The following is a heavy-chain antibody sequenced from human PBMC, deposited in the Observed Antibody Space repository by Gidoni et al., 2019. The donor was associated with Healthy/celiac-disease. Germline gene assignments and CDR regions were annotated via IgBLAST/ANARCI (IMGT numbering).Heavy chain of an antibody. CDR1: GFTFSSYS. CDR2: ISSSSSYI. CDR3: ARDDHYCTNGVCYPSSLDY. Sequence: EVQLVESGGGLVKPGGSLRLSCAASGFTFSSYSMNWVRQAPGKGLEWVSSISSSSSYIYYADSVKGRFTISRDNAKNSLYLQRNSLRAEDTAVYYCARDDHYCTNGVCYPSSLDYWGQGTLVTVSS. D-gene: IGHD2-8*01. V-gene: IGHV3-21*01. J-gene: IGHJ4*02.